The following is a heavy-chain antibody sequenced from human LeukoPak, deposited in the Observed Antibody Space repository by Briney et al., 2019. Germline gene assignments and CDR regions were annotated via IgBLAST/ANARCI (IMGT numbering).Heavy chain of an antibody. V-gene: IGHV4-39*07. D-gene: IGHD6-6*01. CDR3: ARDRGAARPNWFDP. J-gene: IGHJ5*02. Sequence: SETLSLTCTVSGGSISSNSYYWGWIRQPPGKGLEWIGSIYHSGSTDYNPSLKSRVTISVDTSKNQFSLKLSSVTAADTAVYYCARDRGAARPNWFDPWGQGTLVTVSS. CDR1: GGSISSNSYY. CDR2: IYHSGST.